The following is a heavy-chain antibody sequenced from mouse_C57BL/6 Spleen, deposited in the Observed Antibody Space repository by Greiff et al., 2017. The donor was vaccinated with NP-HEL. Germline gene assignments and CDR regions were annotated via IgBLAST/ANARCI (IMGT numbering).Heavy chain of an antibody. CDR2: ISDGGSYT. CDR3: ARAPYYGSSWYWYFDV. Sequence: EVQLVESGGGLVKPGGSLKLSCAASGFTFSSYAMSWVRQTPEKRLEWVATISDGGSYTYYPDNVKGRFTISRDNAKNNLYLQMSHLKSEDTAMYYCARAPYYGSSWYWYFDVWGTGTTVTVSS. V-gene: IGHV5-4*01. J-gene: IGHJ1*03. CDR1: GFTFSSYA. D-gene: IGHD1-1*01.